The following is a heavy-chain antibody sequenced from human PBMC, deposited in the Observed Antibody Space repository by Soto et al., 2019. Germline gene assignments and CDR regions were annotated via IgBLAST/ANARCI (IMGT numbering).Heavy chain of an antibody. D-gene: IGHD6-19*01. J-gene: IGHJ4*02. V-gene: IGHV3-74*01. CDR1: GCTFSSYW. Sequence: LRLSCAASGCTFSSYWVHWVRQAPGKGLVWVSRINSDGSSTSYADSVKGRFTISRDNAKNTLYLQMNSLRAEDTAVYYCARDTRNERIAVAGPRYFDYWGQGTLVTVSS. CDR3: ARDTRNERIAVAGPRYFDY. CDR2: INSDGSST.